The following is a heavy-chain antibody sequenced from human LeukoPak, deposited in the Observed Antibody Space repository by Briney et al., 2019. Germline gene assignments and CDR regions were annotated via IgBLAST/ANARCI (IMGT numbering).Heavy chain of an antibody. Sequence: PSETLSLTCTVSGGSISSSSYYWGWIRQPPGKGLEWIGAVVVIGSTYYNPSLKSRVTISVDTSKNQFSLKLSSVTAADTAVYYCARHGGLHYYGSGSYYSPFDPWGQGTLVTVSS. CDR1: GGSISSSSYY. CDR3: ARHGGLHYYGSGSYYSPFDP. J-gene: IGHJ5*02. V-gene: IGHV4-39*01. D-gene: IGHD3-10*01. CDR2: VVVIGST.